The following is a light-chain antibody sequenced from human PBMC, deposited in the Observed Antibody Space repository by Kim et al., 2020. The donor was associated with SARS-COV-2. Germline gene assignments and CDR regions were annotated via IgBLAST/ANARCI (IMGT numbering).Light chain of an antibody. CDR3: QQYGSSPST. CDR1: QSVSRSY. CDR2: GAS. J-gene: IGKJ4*01. V-gene: IGKV3-20*01. Sequence: SPGDRATLSCRASQSVSRSYLAWYQQKPGQAPRLLIYGASSRATGIPDRFSGSGSGTDFTLTISRLEPEDFAVYYCQQYGSSPSTFGGGTKVDIK.